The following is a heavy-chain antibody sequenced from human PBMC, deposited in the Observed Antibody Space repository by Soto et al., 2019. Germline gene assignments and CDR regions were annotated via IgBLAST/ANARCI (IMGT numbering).Heavy chain of an antibody. J-gene: IGHJ6*02. D-gene: IGHD2-15*01. Sequence: GEALKISCTGSGYSFTSYWISWVRQMPGKGLGWRGRIDPSDSYTNYSPSFQGHVTISADKSSSTAYLQWSSVKASDTAMYYCARRLLGYCSGGSCESSYYYYGMDVWGQGTTVTVSS. V-gene: IGHV5-10-1*01. CDR2: IDPSDSYT. CDR1: GYSFTSYW. CDR3: ARRLLGYCSGGSCESSYYYYGMDV.